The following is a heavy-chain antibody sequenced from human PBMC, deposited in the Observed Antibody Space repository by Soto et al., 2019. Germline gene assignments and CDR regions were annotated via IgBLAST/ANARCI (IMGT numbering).Heavy chain of an antibody. V-gene: IGHV5-51*01. D-gene: IGHD3-3*01. J-gene: IGHJ6*02. CDR2: IYPGDSDT. Sequence: PGESLKISCNASRYSFTHYCIGWVRQMPGKGLEWMGIIYPGDSDTRYSPSFQGQVTISADKSISTAYLQWSSLKASDTAMYYCARQASTIFGVVKDYYYYYGMDVWGQGTTVTVSS. CDR1: RYSFTHYC. CDR3: ARQASTIFGVVKDYYYYYGMDV.